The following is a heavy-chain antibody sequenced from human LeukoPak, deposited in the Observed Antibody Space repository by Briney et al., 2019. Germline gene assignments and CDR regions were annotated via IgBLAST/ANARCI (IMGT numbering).Heavy chain of an antibody. J-gene: IGHJ6*02. V-gene: IGHV1-69*04. CDR2: IIPILGIA. Sequence: ASVKVSCKASGGTFSSYAISWVRQAPGQGLEWMGRIIPILGIANYAQKFQGRVTITADKSTSTAYMELSSLRSEDTAVYYCVRVPSTVTTSYYYYGMDVWGQGTTVTVSS. CDR3: VRVPSTVTTSYYYYGMDV. CDR1: GGTFSSYA. D-gene: IGHD4-17*01.